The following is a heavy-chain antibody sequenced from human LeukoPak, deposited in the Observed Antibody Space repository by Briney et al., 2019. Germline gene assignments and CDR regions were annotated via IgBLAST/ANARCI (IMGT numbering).Heavy chain of an antibody. V-gene: IGHV3-48*03. CDR1: GFTFSSYE. D-gene: IGHD3-9*01. CDR3: ARDSVLRYFDWLFPYYMDV. CDR2: ISSSGSTI. J-gene: IGHJ6*03. Sequence: GGSLRLSCVASGFTFSSYEMNWVRQAAGKGLKWVSYISSSGSTIYYADSVKGRFTISRDNAKNSLYLQMNSLGAEDTAVYYCARDSVLRYFDWLFPYYMDVWGKGTTVTISS.